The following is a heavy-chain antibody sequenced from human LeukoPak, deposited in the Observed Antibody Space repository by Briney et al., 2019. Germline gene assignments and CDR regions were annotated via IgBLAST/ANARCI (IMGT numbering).Heavy chain of an antibody. V-gene: IGHV3-30*18. CDR3: AKVSIAVAQSYYYGMDV. CDR2: ISYDGSNK. J-gene: IGHJ6*02. D-gene: IGHD6-19*01. Sequence: PGGSLRLPCAASGFTFSSYGMHWVRQAPGKRLEWVAVISYDGSNKYYADSVKGRFTISRDNSKNTLYLQMNSLRAEDTAVYYCAKVSIAVAQSYYYGMDVWGQGTTVTVSS. CDR1: GFTFSSYG.